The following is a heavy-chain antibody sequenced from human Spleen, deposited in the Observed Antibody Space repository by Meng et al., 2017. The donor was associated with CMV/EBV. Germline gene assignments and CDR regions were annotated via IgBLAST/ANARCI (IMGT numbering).Heavy chain of an antibody. CDR2: INHSGST. CDR1: GGSFSGYY. V-gene: IGHV4-34*01. Sequence: GSLRLSCAVYGGSFSGYYWSWIRQPPGKGLEWIGEINHSGSTNYNPSLKSRVTISVDTSKNQFSLKVSSVTAADTAVYYCASSFLNSGWYLYFDYWGQGTLVTVSS. D-gene: IGHD6-19*01. J-gene: IGHJ4*02. CDR3: ASSFLNSGWYLYFDY.